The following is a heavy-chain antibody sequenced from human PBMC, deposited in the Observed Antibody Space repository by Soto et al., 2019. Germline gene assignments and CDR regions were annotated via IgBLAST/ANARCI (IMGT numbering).Heavy chain of an antibody. CDR3: ASSSSYYDGMDV. J-gene: IGHJ6*02. Sequence: QVQLQESGPGLVKPSETLSLTCTVSGGSVSSGSYYWSWIRQPPGKGLEWIGYIYYSGSTNYNPTLKHRVTISVVTTKNQFSLKLSSVTAADTAVYYCASSSSYYDGMDVWGQGTTVTVSS. CDR2: IYYSGST. CDR1: GGSVSSGSYY. V-gene: IGHV4-61*01.